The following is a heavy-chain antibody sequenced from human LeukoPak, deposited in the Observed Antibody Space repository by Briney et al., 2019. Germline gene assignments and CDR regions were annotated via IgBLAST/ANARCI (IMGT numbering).Heavy chain of an antibody. J-gene: IGHJ4*02. D-gene: IGHD6-13*01. CDR1: GFTFSYYA. CDR2: ISGSGGST. Sequence: PGGSLRLSCAASGFTFSYYAMSWVRQAPGKGLEWVSTISGSGGSTYYADSVKGRFTISRDNSKNTLYLQMNSLRAEDTAVYYCAKVLAADNPYFDYWGQGTLVTVSS. V-gene: IGHV3-23*01. CDR3: AKVLAADNPYFDY.